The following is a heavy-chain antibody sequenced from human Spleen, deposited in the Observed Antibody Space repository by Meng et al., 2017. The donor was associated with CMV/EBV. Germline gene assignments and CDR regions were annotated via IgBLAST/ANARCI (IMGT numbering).Heavy chain of an antibody. CDR2: INPNSGNT. Sequence: ASVKVSCKTSGYPFTSLDVNWVRQATGQGLEWMGWINPNSGNTGYAQKFQGRVTMTRNTAISTTYMELSNLRSEDTAVYYCASQILHSRSSHFPYYYAMDVWGQGTTVTVSS. V-gene: IGHV1-8*01. J-gene: IGHJ6*02. CDR1: GYPFTSLD. CDR3: ASQILHSRSSHFPYYYAMDV. D-gene: IGHD6-6*01.